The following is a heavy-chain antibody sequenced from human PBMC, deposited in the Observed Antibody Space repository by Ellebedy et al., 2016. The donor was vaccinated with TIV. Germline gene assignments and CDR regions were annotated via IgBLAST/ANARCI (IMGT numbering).Heavy chain of an antibody. D-gene: IGHD2-21*02. CDR3: ARPSPSAYCGGDCYSYWYFDL. CDR1: GYSFTSYW. Sequence: GESLKISCKGSGYSFTSYWIGWVRQMPGKGLEWMGIIYPGDSDTRYSPSFQGQVTISADKSISTAYLQWSSLKASDTAMYYCARPSPSAYCGGDCYSYWYFDLWGRGTLVTVSS. CDR2: IYPGDSDT. V-gene: IGHV5-51*01. J-gene: IGHJ2*01.